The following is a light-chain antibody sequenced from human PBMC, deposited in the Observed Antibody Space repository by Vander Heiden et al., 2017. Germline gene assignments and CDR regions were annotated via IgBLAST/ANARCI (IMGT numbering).Light chain of an antibody. CDR2: DAS. CDR1: QNIGTY. CDR3: QQRSSWPLT. J-gene: IGKJ4*01. Sequence: EIVLTQSPATLSLSPGESATLSCRASQNIGTYLTWLQHKPGQTPRLLIDDASKRATGIPARFSGTGSGTDFTLTIRSLEPEDTAVYYCQQRSSWPLTFGGGTKVEIK. V-gene: IGKV3-11*01.